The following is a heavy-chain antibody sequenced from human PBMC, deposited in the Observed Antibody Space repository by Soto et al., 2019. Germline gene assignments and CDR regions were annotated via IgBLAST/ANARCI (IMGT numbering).Heavy chain of an antibody. J-gene: IGHJ3*02. Sequence: EVQRVESGGGLVQPGGSLKLSCAASGFTFSGSAMHWVRQASGKGLEWVGRIRSKANSYATAYAASVKGRFTISRDDSKNTAYLQMNSLKAEDTAVYYCTRRGLGVGATPDDIWGQGTMVTVSS. CDR1: GFTFSGSA. CDR3: TRRGLGVGATPDDI. V-gene: IGHV3-73*02. D-gene: IGHD1-26*01. CDR2: IRSKANSYAT.